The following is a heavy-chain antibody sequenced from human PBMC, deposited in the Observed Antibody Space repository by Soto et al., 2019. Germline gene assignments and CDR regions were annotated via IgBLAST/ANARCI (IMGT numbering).Heavy chain of an antibody. V-gene: IGHV3-7*01. CDR2: IKQDGSEK. D-gene: IGHD2-2*01. J-gene: IGHJ4*02. CDR3: ATDRRGSTNIY. Sequence: PGGSLRLSCEASGFTFSDYWMSWVRQAPGKVLEWVANIKQDGSEKYYVDSVKGRFTISRDNAKNSLYLQMNSLSAEDTAVYYCATDRRGSTNIYWGQGT. CDR1: GFTFSDYW.